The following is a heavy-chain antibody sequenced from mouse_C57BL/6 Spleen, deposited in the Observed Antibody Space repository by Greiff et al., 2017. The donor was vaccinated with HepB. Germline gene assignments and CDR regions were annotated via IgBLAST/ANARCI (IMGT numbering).Heavy chain of an antibody. Sequence: EVQRVESGPELVKPGASVKMSCKASGYTFTDYNMHWVKQSHGKSLEWIGYINPNNGGTSYNQKFKGKATLTVNKSSSTAYLERRSLTTEDSAVYDCEIINDGYDPYAMDDWGQGTTVTVSS. V-gene: IGHV1-22*01. D-gene: IGHD2-2*01. CDR1: GYTFTDYN. CDR3: EIINDGYDPYAMDD. J-gene: IGHJ4*01. CDR2: INPNNGGT.